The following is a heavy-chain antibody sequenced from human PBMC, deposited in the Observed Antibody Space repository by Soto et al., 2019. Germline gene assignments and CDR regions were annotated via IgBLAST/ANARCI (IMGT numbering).Heavy chain of an antibody. CDR1: GFTFSSYA. D-gene: IGHD5-12*01. V-gene: IGHV3-64D*06. Sequence: GGSLRLSCSASGFTFSSYAMHWVLQAPGKGLEYVSGVRGNGDPPFYADSVKGRFTISRDNSKNTLYLQMSGLSADDTAVYYCVKSRGGNNFDFFDWGQGALVTVSS. CDR3: VKSRGGNNFDFFD. J-gene: IGHJ4*02. CDR2: VRGNGDPP.